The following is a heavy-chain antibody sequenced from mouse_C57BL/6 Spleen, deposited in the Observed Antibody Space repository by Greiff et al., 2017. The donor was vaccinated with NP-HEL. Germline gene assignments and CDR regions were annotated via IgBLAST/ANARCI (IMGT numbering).Heavy chain of an antibody. D-gene: IGHD3-3*01. Sequence: VQLQQSGPELVKPGASVKISCKASGYTFTDYYMNWVKQSHGKSLEWIGDINPNNGGTSYNQKFKGKATLTVDKSSSTAYMELRSLTSEDSAVYYCARGGQEGAVDYWGQGTSVTVSS. CDR3: ARGGQEGAVDY. V-gene: IGHV1-26*01. CDR2: INPNNGGT. CDR1: GYTFTDYY. J-gene: IGHJ4*01.